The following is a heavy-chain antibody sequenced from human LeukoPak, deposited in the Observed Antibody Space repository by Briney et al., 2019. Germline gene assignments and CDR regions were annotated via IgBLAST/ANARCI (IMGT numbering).Heavy chain of an antibody. CDR2: IYYSGST. J-gene: IGHJ4*02. D-gene: IGHD3-10*01. CDR3: ARLATMVRGGRVDY. CDR1: GGSISSYY. V-gene: IGHV4-39*01. Sequence: PSETLSLTCTVSGGSISSYYWGWIRQPPGKGLEWIGSIYYSGSTYYNPSLKSRVTISVDTSKNQFSLKLSSVTAADTAVYYCARLATMVRGGRVDYWGQGTLVTVSS.